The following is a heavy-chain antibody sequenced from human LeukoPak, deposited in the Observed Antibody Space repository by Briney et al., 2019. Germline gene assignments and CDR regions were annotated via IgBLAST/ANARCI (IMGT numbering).Heavy chain of an antibody. CDR3: AKRRAVAGVRYYFDY. D-gene: IGHD6-19*01. J-gene: IGHJ4*02. V-gene: IGHV3-23*01. Sequence: GGSLRLSCVVSGFTFSSYTMSWVRQAPGKGLEWVSVISGSGGNTYYAGSVKGRFTISRDNSKNMVFLQMNSLRADDTAVYFCAKRRAVAGVRYYFDYWGQGTLVTVSS. CDR2: ISGSGGNT. CDR1: GFTFSSYT.